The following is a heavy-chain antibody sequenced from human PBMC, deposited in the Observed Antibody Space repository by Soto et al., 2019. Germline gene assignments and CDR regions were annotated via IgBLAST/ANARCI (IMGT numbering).Heavy chain of an antibody. J-gene: IGHJ5*02. D-gene: IGHD3-22*01. CDR3: AIVPTYYLDSIGYKTFHP. CDR2: IHYIGGATYSP. V-gene: IGHV4-31*01. CDR1: GSSIITDGYY. Sequence: QVQLQESGPGLVEPSQTLSLICTVSGSSIITDGYYWTWIRQHPGTALEWPGDIHYIGGATYSPSYNPALQTIIALSVDMSKSLCSLALTSVTAADTDLYYCAIVPTYYLDSIGYKTFHPWGQGTLVTVSS.